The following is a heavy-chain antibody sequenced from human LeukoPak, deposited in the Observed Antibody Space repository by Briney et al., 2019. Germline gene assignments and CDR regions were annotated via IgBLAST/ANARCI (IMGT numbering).Heavy chain of an antibody. CDR2: IYEDGRGR. D-gene: IGHD2/OR15-2a*01. Sequence: GESLRLSCAASGLMISSYWMTWVRQAPGKGLEWVANIYEDGRGRDYVDSVNGRITISRDNDKNSLYLQMNSLRAEDTAVYYCASELKALWRDYFDFWGQGILVTVSS. V-gene: IGHV3-7*01. CDR3: ASELKALWRDYFDF. CDR1: GLMISSYW. J-gene: IGHJ4*02.